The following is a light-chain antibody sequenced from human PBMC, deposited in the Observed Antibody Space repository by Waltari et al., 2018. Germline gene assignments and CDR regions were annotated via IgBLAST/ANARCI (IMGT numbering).Light chain of an antibody. J-gene: IGLJ2*01. Sequence: QSVLTQPPSVSATPGPRVTISCSGSISNIGSATVNCYQHLPGTAPRLVMLSDFQRPSGVPARLSGSNSGTAASLAISGLQSDDEAVDFWSTWDHSLKGPVFGGGTKLTVL. V-gene: IGLV1-44*01. CDR2: SDF. CDR1: ISNIGSAT. CDR3: STWDHSLKGPV.